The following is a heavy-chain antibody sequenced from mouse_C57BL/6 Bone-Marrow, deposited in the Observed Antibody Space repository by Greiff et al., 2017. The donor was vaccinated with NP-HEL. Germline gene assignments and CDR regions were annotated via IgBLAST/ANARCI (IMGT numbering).Heavy chain of an antibody. J-gene: IGHJ3*01. CDR3: AAITTTY. V-gene: IGHV1-81*01. D-gene: IGHD1-1*01. CDR2: IYPRSGNT. Sequence: VQLQQSGAELARPGASVKLSCKASGYTFTSYGISWVKQRTGQGLEWIGEIYPRSGNTYYNEKFKGKATLTADKSSSTAYMELRSLTSEDSAVYFCAAITTTYWGQGTLVTVSA. CDR1: GYTFTSYG.